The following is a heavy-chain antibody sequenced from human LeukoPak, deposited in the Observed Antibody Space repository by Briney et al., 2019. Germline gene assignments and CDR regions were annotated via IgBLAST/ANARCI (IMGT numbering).Heavy chain of an antibody. D-gene: IGHD4-11*01. Sequence: SETLSLTCTVSGGSISSSSYYWAWIRQPPGKGLEWIGSIYSGGRIYYNPSLKSRVSISIDTSNNDLSLKVTSVTAADTAGYYCARAPWAYGNYVHAFDIWGQGTMVTVSS. V-gene: IGHV4-39*07. CDR1: GGSISSSSYY. CDR3: ARAPWAYGNYVHAFDI. CDR2: IYSGGRI. J-gene: IGHJ3*02.